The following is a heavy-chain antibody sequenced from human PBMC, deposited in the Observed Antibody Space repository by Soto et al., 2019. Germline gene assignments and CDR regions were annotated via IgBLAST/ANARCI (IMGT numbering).Heavy chain of an antibody. V-gene: IGHV4-30-4*01. D-gene: IGHD3-10*01. Sequence: PSETLSLTCTVSGGSITSGDYYWSWIRQPPGKGLEWIGYIYYSGSTYYNPSLKSRVTISADTSKNQFSLKLSSVAAADTAVYYCARGGPPIDYWGQGTLVTVSS. CDR3: ARGGPPIDY. CDR1: GGSITSGDYY. J-gene: IGHJ4*02. CDR2: IYYSGST.